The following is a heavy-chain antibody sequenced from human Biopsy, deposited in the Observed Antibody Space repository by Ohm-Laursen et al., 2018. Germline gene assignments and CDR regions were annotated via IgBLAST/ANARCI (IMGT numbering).Heavy chain of an antibody. CDR2: ISDSGST. Sequence: SDTLSLTCAVSGGSISSFYWIWIRQPPGKGPEWIGDISDSGSTNYKPSLKSRVIISVDTSKNQFSLNLSSVTAADTAVYYCARRGSGGRSFDHWGQGTLVTVSS. D-gene: IGHD2-15*01. V-gene: IGHV4-59*08. CDR3: ARRGSGGRSFDH. CDR1: GGSISSFY. J-gene: IGHJ4*02.